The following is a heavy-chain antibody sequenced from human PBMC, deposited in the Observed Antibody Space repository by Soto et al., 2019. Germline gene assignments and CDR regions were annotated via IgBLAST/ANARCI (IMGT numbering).Heavy chain of an antibody. CDR1: GFTFSNYE. CDR3: ARDRITIIGVVINYYTGMDV. J-gene: IGHJ6*02. D-gene: IGHD3-3*01. CDR2: ISRSGTI. Sequence: GGSLRLSCEASGFTFSNYEMNWVRQAPGKGLEWVSYISRSGTIYYADSVKGRFTISRDNAKNSLYLQMNGLRAEDTAVYYCARDRITIIGVVINYYTGMDVWGHGTTVTVSS. V-gene: IGHV3-48*03.